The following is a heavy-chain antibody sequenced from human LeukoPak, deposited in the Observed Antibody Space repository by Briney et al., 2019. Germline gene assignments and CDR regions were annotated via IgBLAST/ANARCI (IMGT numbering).Heavy chain of an antibody. CDR2: ISSSSSYI. Sequence: PGGSLRLSCAASGFTFSSYTMNWVRQAPGKGLEWVSSISSSSSYIYYAVSVKGRFTISRDNSKNTLYLQMNSLRAEDTAVYYCARGLNSDDWGQGTLVTVST. V-gene: IGHV3-21*04. J-gene: IGHJ4*02. CDR1: GFTFSSYT. CDR3: ARGLNSDD. D-gene: IGHD5-24*01.